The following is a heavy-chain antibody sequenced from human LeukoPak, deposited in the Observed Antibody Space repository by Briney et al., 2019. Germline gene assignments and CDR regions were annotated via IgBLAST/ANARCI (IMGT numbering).Heavy chain of an antibody. CDR3: AIRYSGSYNDY. CDR2: IYPGDSDT. V-gene: IGHV5-51*01. D-gene: IGHD1-26*01. Sequence: GESLKISCKGSGYSFSSNWIGWVRQMPGKGLEWMGIIYPGDSDTRYSPSFQGHVTISADNSISTAYLQWSSLTASDTAMYYCAIRYSGSYNDYCGQGTLVTVYS. J-gene: IGHJ4*02. CDR1: GYSFSSNW.